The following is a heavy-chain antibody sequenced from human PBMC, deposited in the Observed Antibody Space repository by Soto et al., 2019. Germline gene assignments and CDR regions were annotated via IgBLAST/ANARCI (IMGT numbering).Heavy chain of an antibody. CDR2: ISYDGNIK. CDR3: ARAEYCSGGRCYSPYYYYYGMDV. D-gene: IGHD2-15*01. J-gene: IGHJ6*02. CDR1: AFSFSHYA. Sequence: LRLSCGASAFSFSHYAMHWVRQAPGKGLECVAVISYDGNIKRYADSVKGRFTISRDNSENTLYLQMNSLSPEDTAVYYCARAEYCSGGRCYSPYYYYYGMDVWGQGTTVTVSS. V-gene: IGHV3-30-3*01.